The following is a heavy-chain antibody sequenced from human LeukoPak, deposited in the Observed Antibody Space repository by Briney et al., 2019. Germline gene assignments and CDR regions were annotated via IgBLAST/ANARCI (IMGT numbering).Heavy chain of an antibody. CDR2: ILFDGSNK. J-gene: IGHJ6*02. CDR1: GFAFSSYG. CDR3: AKGTSSGWSGYGMDV. Sequence: PGRSLRLSCAASGFAFSSYGMHWVRQAPGKGLEWVAVILFDGSNKYHADSVKGRFTISRDNSKNTLYLQMNSLRAEDTALYYCAKGTSSGWSGYGMDVWGQGTTVTVSS. V-gene: IGHV3-30*18. D-gene: IGHD6-19*01.